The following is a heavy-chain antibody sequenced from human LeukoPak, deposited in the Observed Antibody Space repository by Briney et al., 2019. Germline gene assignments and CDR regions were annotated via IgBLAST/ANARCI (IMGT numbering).Heavy chain of an antibody. V-gene: IGHV1-18*01. J-gene: IGHJ4*02. Sequence: GASVKVSCKASGYTFTSYGISWVRQAPGQGLEWMGWISAYNGNTNYAQKLQGRVTMTTDTSTSTAYMELRSLRSEDTAVYYCARGPPRVVPAAKFYFDYWGQGTLVTVSS. CDR2: ISAYNGNT. D-gene: IGHD2-2*01. CDR1: GYTFTSYG. CDR3: ARGPPRVVPAAKFYFDY.